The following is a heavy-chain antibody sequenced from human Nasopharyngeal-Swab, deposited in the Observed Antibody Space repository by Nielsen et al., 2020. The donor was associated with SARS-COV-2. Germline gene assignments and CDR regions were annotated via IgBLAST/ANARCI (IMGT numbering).Heavy chain of an antibody. CDR3: AKARGFGELLD. D-gene: IGHD3-10*01. Sequence: GESLKISCAASGFTFSSYCMHWVRQAPGKGLEWVAVISYDGSNKYYADSVKGRFTISRDNSKNTLYLQMNSLRAEDTAVYYCAKARGFGELLDWGQGTLVTVSS. CDR2: ISYDGSNK. CDR1: GFTFSSYC. J-gene: IGHJ4*02. V-gene: IGHV3-30*18.